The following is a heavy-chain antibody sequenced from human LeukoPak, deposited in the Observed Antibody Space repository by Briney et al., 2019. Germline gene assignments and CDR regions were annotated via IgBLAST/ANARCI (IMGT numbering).Heavy chain of an antibody. Sequence: ASVKVSCKASGGSFSNYAISWVRQAPGQGVEWMRGIIPIFGTANYAQMFQGRVTITTDESTSTAYMELSSVGSEDRAVYYCARGGGHGYYVADRLALRFDPWGQGTLVTVSS. CDR3: ARGGGHGYYVADRLALRFDP. CDR2: IIPIFGTA. J-gene: IGHJ5*02. CDR1: GGSFSNYA. D-gene: IGHD5-18*01. V-gene: IGHV1-69*05.